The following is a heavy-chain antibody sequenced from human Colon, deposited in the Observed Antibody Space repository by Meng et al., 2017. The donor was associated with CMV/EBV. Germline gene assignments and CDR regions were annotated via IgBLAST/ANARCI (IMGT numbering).Heavy chain of an antibody. V-gene: IGHV4-61*08. CDR1: DGSVNSDDAF. CDR3: ARDVMLPAPFFDT. J-gene: IGHJ5*02. Sequence: GSLRLSCTVSDGSVNSDDAFWSWLRQPPGKGLEWIGYIQYSGNTNYNPSLKSRVTMSIETSKNQFSLTLFSVTAADTAVYYCARDVMLPAPFFDTWGQGTLVTVSS. D-gene: IGHD2-2*01. CDR2: IQYSGNT.